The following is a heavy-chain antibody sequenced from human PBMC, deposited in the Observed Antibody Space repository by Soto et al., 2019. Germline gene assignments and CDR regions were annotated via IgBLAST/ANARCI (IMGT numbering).Heavy chain of an antibody. CDR1: GGSISSYH. CDR2: IYTSGNT. J-gene: IGHJ4*02. D-gene: IGHD1-7*01. CDR3: ARESGDHWDYEAY. V-gene: IGHV4-4*07. Sequence: QVQLQESGPGLVKPLETLSLTCTVSGGSISSYHWSWIRQSAGKGLEWIGRIYTSGNTHYNPSLKSRVTVSIDSSKNQFFLTVNSVTAEDSAVYYCARESGDHWDYEAYWGQGTPVTVSS.